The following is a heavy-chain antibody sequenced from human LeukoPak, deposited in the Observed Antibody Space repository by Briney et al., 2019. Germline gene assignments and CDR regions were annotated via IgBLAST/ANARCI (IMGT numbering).Heavy chain of an antibody. CDR3: AREMNYGDYFDY. CDR2: IWYDGSKK. J-gene: IGHJ4*02. CDR1: GFTFSTYV. V-gene: IGHV3-33*08. D-gene: IGHD4-17*01. Sequence: PGGSLRLSCAASGFTFSTYVMHWVRQAPGKGLEWVAVIWYDGSKKDYADSVKGRFTISRDNSKNTLYLQMNSLRAEDTAAYYCAREMNYGDYFDYWGQGTLVTVSS.